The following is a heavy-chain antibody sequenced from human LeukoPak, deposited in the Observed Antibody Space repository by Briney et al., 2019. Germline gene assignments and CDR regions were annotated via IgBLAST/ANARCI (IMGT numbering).Heavy chain of an antibody. J-gene: IGHJ4*02. CDR1: GFTFSSYA. Sequence: GGSQRLSCAASGFTFSSYAMSWVRQAPGKGLEWVSAISNSGAITYYVDSVKGRFTISRDNSKNTLYLQMNSLRAEDTAVYYCAKYYPMVRGVRRYFDYWGQGTLVTVSS. V-gene: IGHV3-23*01. D-gene: IGHD3-10*01. CDR2: ISNSGAIT. CDR3: AKYYPMVRGVRRYFDY.